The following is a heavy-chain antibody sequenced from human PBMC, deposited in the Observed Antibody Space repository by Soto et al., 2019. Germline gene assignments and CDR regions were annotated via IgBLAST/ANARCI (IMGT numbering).Heavy chain of an antibody. Sequence: EVQVVESGGDLVQPGGSLRLSCTASGFTVTDNYMTWVRQAPGKGLEWVSVLYRGGGTYYADSVKGRFTISRDSSSNTLLLQMNSLRAEDTAIYYCGRCDPSGYCDRFWGQGTLGTVSS. CDR3: GRCDPSGYCDRF. J-gene: IGHJ4*02. V-gene: IGHV3-66*01. D-gene: IGHD3-22*01. CDR1: GFTVTDNY. CDR2: LYRGGGT.